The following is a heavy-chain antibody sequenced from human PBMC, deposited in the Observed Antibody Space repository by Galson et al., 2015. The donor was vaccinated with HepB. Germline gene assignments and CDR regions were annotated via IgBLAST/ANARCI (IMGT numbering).Heavy chain of an antibody. CDR1: GGSISSGDYY. Sequence: TLSLTCTVSGGSISSGDYYWSWIRQPPGKGLEWIGYIYYSGSTYYNPSLKSRVTISVDTSKNQFSLKLSSVTAADTAVYYCARETLTYYYDSSGYSYYFDYWGQGTLVTVSS. D-gene: IGHD3-22*01. CDR3: ARETLTYYYDSSGYSYYFDY. J-gene: IGHJ4*02. CDR2: IYYSGST. V-gene: IGHV4-30-4*01.